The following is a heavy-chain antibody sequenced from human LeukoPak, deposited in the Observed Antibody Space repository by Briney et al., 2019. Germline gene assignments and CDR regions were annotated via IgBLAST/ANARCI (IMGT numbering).Heavy chain of an antibody. J-gene: IGHJ3*02. D-gene: IGHD3-22*01. V-gene: IGHV4-61*02. CDR3: ARVNTMIVVVIPDAFDI. Sequence: SETLSLTCTVSGGSISSGSYYWSWIRQPAGKGLEWIGRVYTTGSTNYNPSLKSRVTISVDTSKNQFSLKLSSVTAADTAVYYCARVNTMIVVVIPDAFDIWGQGTMVTVSS. CDR2: VYTTGST. CDR1: GGSISSGSYY.